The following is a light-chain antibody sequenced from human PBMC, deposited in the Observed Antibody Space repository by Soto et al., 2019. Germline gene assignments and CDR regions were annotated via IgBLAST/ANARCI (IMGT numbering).Light chain of an antibody. J-gene: IGLJ1*01. CDR3: AAWDDSLNAYV. Sequence: QSVLTQPPSASGTPGQRVTISCSGGSSNIGTNAVNWYQQLPGTAPKLLIYNNNQRPSEVPDRFSGSKSRTTASLAISGLQSEDEADYYCAAWDDSLNAYVFGTGTKLTVL. V-gene: IGLV1-44*01. CDR1: SSNIGTNA. CDR2: NNN.